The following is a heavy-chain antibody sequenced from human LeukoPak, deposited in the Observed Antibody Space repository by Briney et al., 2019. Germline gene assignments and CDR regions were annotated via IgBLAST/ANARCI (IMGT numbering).Heavy chain of an antibody. Sequence: SETLPLTCTVSGGSISSSSYYWGWIRQPPGKGLEWIGSIYYSGSTYYNPSLKSRVTISVDTSKNQFSLKLSSVTAADTAVYYCARRLYYYDSSGYYLSWGQGTLVTVSS. V-gene: IGHV4-39*01. CDR3: ARRLYYYDSSGYYLS. D-gene: IGHD3-22*01. CDR2: IYYSGST. J-gene: IGHJ5*02. CDR1: GGSISSSSYY.